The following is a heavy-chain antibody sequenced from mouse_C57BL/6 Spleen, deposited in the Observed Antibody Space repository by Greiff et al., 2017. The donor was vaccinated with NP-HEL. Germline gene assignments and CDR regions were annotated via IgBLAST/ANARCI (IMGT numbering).Heavy chain of an antibody. V-gene: IGHV1-9*01. Sequence: VKLQESGAELMKPGASVKLSCKATGYTFTGYWIEWVKQRPGHGLEWIGEILPGSGSTNYNEKFKGKATFTADPSSNTAYMQLSSLTTEDSAIYYCARPTTGSSWYFDVWGTGTTVTVSS. D-gene: IGHD1-1*01. J-gene: IGHJ1*03. CDR3: ARPTTGSSWYFDV. CDR1: GYTFTGYW. CDR2: ILPGSGST.